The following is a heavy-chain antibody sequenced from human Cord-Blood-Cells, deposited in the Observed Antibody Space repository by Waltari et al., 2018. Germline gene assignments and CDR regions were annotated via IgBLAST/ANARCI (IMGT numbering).Heavy chain of an antibody. CDR3: ATEIKYSSSSGFDY. D-gene: IGHD6-6*01. CDR2: ISWNSGSI. Sequence: PGKGLEWVSGISWNSGSIGYADSVKGRFTISRDNAKNSLYLQMNSLRAEDTALYYCATEIKYSSSSGFDYWGQGTLVTVSS. V-gene: IGHV3-9*01. J-gene: IGHJ4*02.